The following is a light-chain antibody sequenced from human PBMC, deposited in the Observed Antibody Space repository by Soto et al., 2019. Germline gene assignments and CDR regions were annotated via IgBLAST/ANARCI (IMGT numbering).Light chain of an antibody. Sequence: HSVLTQPASVSESPGQSITISCTGTNNDVGNYKLVSWFQHHLGKAPKLIIYEGTKRPSGVSNRFSASQSGNTASLTISGLQAEDEADYYCYSYAGTSTWVFGGGTKLTVL. J-gene: IGLJ3*02. CDR1: NNDVGNYKL. CDR3: YSYAGTSTWV. V-gene: IGLV2-23*01. CDR2: EGT.